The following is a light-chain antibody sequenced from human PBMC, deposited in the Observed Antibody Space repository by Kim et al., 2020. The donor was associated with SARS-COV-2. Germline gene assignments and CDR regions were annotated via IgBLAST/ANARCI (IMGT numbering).Light chain of an antibody. CDR3: QQRSNWPPVYT. J-gene: IGKJ2*01. CDR2: DAS. Sequence: SPGERATLSCRPSQSVSSYLAGYQQKPGQAPRLLIYDASNRATGIPARFSGSGSGTDFTLTISSLEPEDFAVYYCQQRSNWPPVYTFGQGTKLEI. CDR1: QSVSSY. V-gene: IGKV3-11*01.